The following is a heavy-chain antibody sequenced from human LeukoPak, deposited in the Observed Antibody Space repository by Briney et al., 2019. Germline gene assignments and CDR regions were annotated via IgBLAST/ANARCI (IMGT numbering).Heavy chain of an antibody. CDR3: AKAADTNYFRYGDY. J-gene: IGHJ4*02. CDR2: IGTIPGIT. Sequence: GGSLRLSCAASGITFSSYAMSWVRQAPGKGLEWVSVIGTIPGITYYTESVKGRFTISRDNSKNTVYLQMNNLRADDTALYYCAKAADTNYFRYGDYWGQGTLVTVSS. D-gene: IGHD1-7*01. CDR1: GITFSSYA. V-gene: IGHV3-23*01.